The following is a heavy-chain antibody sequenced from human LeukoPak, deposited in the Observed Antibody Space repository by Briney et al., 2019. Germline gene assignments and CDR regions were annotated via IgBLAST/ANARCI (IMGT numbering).Heavy chain of an antibody. D-gene: IGHD3-3*01. CDR2: ISGSGGST. V-gene: IGHV3-23*01. CDR3: AKYYDFWSGYSSDAFDI. CDR1: GFTFSSYA. J-gene: IGHJ3*02. Sequence: GGSLRLSCAASGFTFSSYAMSWVRRAPGKGLEWVSAISGSGGSTYYADSVKGRFTISRDNSKNTLYLQMNSLRAEDTAVYYCAKYYDFWSGYSSDAFDIWGQGTMVTVSS.